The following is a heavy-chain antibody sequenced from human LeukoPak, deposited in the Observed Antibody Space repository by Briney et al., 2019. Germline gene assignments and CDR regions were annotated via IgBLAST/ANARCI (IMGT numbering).Heavy chain of an antibody. D-gene: IGHD5-24*01. CDR2: IWNDGSNN. J-gene: IGHJ4*02. CDR3: AKAGMATYFEREDY. V-gene: IGHV3-33*06. Sequence: SGRSLRLSCAASGFTFSSFGMHWVRQAPGKGLEWVAVIWNDGSNNYYADSVKGRFTISRDNSKNMLYLQMNSLRAEDTAVYYCAKAGMATYFEREDYWGQGTLVTVSS. CDR1: GFTFSSFG.